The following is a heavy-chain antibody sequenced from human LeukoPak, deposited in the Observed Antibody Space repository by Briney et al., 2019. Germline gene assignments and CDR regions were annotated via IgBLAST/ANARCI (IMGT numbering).Heavy chain of an antibody. CDR2: ENPNSGHT. J-gene: IGHJ4*02. D-gene: IGHD2-15*01. CDR1: GYTFTSYD. V-gene: IGHV1-8*01. Sequence: ASVKVSCKASGYTFTSYDINWVRQAPGQGLEWMGWENPNSGHTGYAQKFQGRVTMTRNTSITTAYMELSSLTSEGTAVYYCARGAPGSYCSGGSCPYFDYWGQGTLVSVSS. CDR3: ARGAPGSYCSGGSCPYFDY.